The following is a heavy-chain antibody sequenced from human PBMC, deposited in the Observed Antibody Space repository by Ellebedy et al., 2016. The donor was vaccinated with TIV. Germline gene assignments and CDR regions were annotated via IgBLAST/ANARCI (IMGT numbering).Heavy chain of an antibody. CDR1: VYTFSIYD. Sequence: AASVKVSCKASVYTFSIYDINWVRQDTGQGLEWMGWMNPNSGKTDYAQKFQGRVTMTANTSISTAYMELSSLTSEDTAVYYCARGTVGAAYWGQGTLVTVSS. CDR2: MNPNSGKT. J-gene: IGHJ4*02. V-gene: IGHV1-8*01. CDR3: ARGTVGAAY. D-gene: IGHD1-26*01.